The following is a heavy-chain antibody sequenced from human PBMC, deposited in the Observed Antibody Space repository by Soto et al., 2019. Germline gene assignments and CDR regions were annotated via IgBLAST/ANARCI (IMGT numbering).Heavy chain of an antibody. J-gene: IGHJ4*02. V-gene: IGHV4-34*01. Sequence: KTSETLSLTCAVYGGSFSGYYWSWIRQPPGKGLEWIGEINHSGSTNYNPSLKSRVTISVDTSKNQFSLKLSSVTAADTAVYYCARDSGYSYRTTFDYWGQGTLVSFSS. CDR3: ARDSGYSYRTTFDY. CDR1: GGSFSGYY. CDR2: INHSGST. D-gene: IGHD5-18*01.